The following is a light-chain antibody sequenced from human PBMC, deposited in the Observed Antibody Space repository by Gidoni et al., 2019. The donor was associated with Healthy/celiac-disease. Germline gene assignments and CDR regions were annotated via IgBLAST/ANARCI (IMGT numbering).Light chain of an antibody. CDR3: QAWDSSTVV. CDR2: QDS. J-gene: IGLJ2*01. CDR1: KLGEKY. V-gene: IGLV3-1*01. Sequence: SYELTQPPSVSVSPGPTASITCSGAKLGEKYACWYQQKPGQSPVLVIYQDSKRPSGIPERFAGSNSGNTATLTISGTQAMDEADYYGQAWDSSTVVFGGGTKLTGL.